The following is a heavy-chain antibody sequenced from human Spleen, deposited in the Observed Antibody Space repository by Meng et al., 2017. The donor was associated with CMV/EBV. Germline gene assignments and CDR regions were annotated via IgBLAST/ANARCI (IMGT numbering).Heavy chain of an antibody. V-gene: IGHV4-39*07. Sequence: ESLKISCSVSGGSISSSAYYWGWIRQPPGKGLEWIGSIYYIGTTDQNPSLRSRLIMSVDTSKNQFSLTLGSVTVADTAVYFCAREAVFGLGYYGMDVWGQGTTVTVSS. CDR3: AREAVFGLGYYGMDV. CDR1: GGSISSSAYY. D-gene: IGHD3/OR15-3a*01. CDR2: IYYIGTT. J-gene: IGHJ6*02.